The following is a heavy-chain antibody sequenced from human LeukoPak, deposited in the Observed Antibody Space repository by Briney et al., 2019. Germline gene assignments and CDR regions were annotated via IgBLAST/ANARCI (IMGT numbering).Heavy chain of an antibody. CDR1: GGSISSYY. CDR3: ARTGMVPETTGGFDI. J-gene: IGHJ3*02. CDR2: IYYSGST. V-gene: IGHV4-59*08. D-gene: IGHD1-1*01. Sequence: PSETLSLTCTVSGGSISSYYWSWIRQPPGKGLEWIGYIYYSGSTNYNPSLKSRVTISVDTSKNQFSLKLSSVTAADTAVYYCARTGMVPETTGGFDIWGQGTMVTVSS.